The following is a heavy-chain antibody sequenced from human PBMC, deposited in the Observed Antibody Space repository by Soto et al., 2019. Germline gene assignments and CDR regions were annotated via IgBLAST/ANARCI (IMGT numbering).Heavy chain of an antibody. Sequence: PSETLSLTCTVSDDSITSNSYFWAWIRQPPGKGLEWIGSIYYSGTTYYNPSLRSRVTISVDRSKNQFSLKLSPVTAADTAVYYCARHFSVDYFDYWGQGALVTVSS. CDR2: IYYSGTT. V-gene: IGHV4-39*01. CDR3: ARHFSVDYFDY. J-gene: IGHJ4*02. CDR1: DDSITSNSYF.